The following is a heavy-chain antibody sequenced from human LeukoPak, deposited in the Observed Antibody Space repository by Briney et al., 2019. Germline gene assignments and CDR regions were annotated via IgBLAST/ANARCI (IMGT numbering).Heavy chain of an antibody. CDR1: GFTFSSYA. D-gene: IGHD4-11*01. Sequence: GGSLRLSCAASGFTFSSYAMSWVRQAPGKGLEWVSAISASGGSTYYADSVNGRFTISRDNSKNTLYLQMNSLRAEDTAVYYCAKGYNYSKGWFDPWGQGTLVTVSS. CDR3: AKGYNYSKGWFDP. J-gene: IGHJ5*02. CDR2: ISASGGST. V-gene: IGHV3-23*01.